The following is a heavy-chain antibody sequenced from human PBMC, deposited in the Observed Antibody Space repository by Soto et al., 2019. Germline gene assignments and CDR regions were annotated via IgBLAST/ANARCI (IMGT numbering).Heavy chain of an antibody. D-gene: IGHD3-22*01. CDR2: IYGGGST. CDR3: ARAVGSSGYLD. Sequence: LRLSCAASGFTVTGNYMSWVRQAPGKGLEWVSLIYGGGSTYYADSVKGRFTISRDNSKNTLYLQMNSLRAEDTAVYYCARAVGSSGYLDWGQGTLVTVSS. V-gene: IGHV3-53*01. J-gene: IGHJ4*02. CDR1: GFTVTGNY.